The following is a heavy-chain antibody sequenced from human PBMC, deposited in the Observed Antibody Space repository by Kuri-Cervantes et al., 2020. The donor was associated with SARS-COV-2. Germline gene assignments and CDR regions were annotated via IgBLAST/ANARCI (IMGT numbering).Heavy chain of an antibody. Sequence: SVKVSCNASGYTFTSYYMHWVRQAPGQGLEWMGGIIPIFGTANYAQKFQGRVTITTDESTSTAYMELSSLRSEDMAVYYCAREAPGGPMGGFHDAFDIWGQGTMVTVSS. CDR2: IIPIFGTA. CDR3: AREAPGGPMGGFHDAFDI. D-gene: IGHD3-10*01. CDR1: GYTFTSYY. J-gene: IGHJ3*02. V-gene: IGHV1-69*05.